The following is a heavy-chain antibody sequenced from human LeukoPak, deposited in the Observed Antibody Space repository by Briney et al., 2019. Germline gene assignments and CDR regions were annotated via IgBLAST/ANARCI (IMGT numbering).Heavy chain of an antibody. CDR3: ATDSSSLNWFDP. CDR2: INPNSGGT. D-gene: IGHD6-13*01. CDR1: GYTFTGYY. J-gene: IGHJ5*02. Sequence: GASVQVSCKASGYTFTGYYMHWVRQAPGQGLEWMGWINPNSGGTNYAQKFQGRVTMTRDTSISTAYMELSRLRSDDTAVYYCATDSSSLNWFDPWGQGTLVTVSS. V-gene: IGHV1-2*02.